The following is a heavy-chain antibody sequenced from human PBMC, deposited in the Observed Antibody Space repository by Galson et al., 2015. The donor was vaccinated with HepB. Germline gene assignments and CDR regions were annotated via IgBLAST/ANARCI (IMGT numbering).Heavy chain of an antibody. D-gene: IGHD3-10*01. V-gene: IGHV3-23*01. J-gene: IGHJ2*01. CDR2: IRGSGSGT. CDR3: VKDYGNYGTYWNFDL. CDR1: GFPFSIYA. Sequence: SLRLSCAASGFPFSIYAMSWVRQAPGKGLEWVSSIRGSGSGTYYPDSVKGRFTISRDNSKNTLYMEMNSLRVEDTAVYYRVKDYGNYGTYWNFDLWGRGTQVTVSS.